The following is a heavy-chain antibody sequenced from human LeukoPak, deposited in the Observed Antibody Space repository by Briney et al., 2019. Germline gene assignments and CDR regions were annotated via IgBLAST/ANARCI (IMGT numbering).Heavy chain of an antibody. D-gene: IGHD3-22*01. CDR3: ARDHSYYYDSSGYYFDAFDI. J-gene: IGHJ3*02. CDR2: INPNSGGT. Sequence: ASVKVSCKASGYTFTGYYMHWVRQAPGQGLEWMGWINPNSGGTNYAQKFQGRVTMTRDTSISTAYMELSRLRSDDTAVYYCARDHSYYYDSSGYYFDAFDIWGRGTMVTVSS. V-gene: IGHV1-2*02. CDR1: GYTFTGYY.